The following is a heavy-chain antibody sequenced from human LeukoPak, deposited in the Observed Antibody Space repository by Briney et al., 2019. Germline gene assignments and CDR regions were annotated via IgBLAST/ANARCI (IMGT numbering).Heavy chain of an antibody. CDR3: AKDPVAGTTSHSFHY. Sequence: PGGSLRLSCAASGFTFSSYAMSWVRQAPGRGLEWVSAVSGSGGSTYYADSVKGRFTISRDNSKNTLYLQMSSLRAEDTAVYYCAKDPVAGTTSHSFHYWGQGTPVTVSS. V-gene: IGHV3-23*01. CDR2: VSGSGGST. CDR1: GFTFSSYA. J-gene: IGHJ4*02. D-gene: IGHD6-19*01.